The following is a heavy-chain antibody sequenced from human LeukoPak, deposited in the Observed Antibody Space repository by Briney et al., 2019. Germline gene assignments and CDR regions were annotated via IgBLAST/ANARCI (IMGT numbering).Heavy chain of an antibody. CDR1: GFTFSSYG. J-gene: IGHJ4*02. Sequence: GGSLRLSCAASGFTFSSYGMHWVRQAPGKGLEWVAAIWYDGSIQYYADSVKGRFTISRDNSKNTLYLQMDSLRAEDTAVYYCARAGYCSGGSCYGSDYWGQGTLASVSS. CDR2: IWYDGSIQ. V-gene: IGHV3-33*08. CDR3: ARAGYCSGGSCYGSDY. D-gene: IGHD2-15*01.